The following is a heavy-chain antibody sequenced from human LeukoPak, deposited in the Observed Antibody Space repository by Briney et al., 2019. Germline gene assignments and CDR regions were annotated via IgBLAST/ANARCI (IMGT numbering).Heavy chain of an antibody. Sequence: ASVKVSCKASVYTFTGYYIHWVRQAPGQGLEWMGWINPYSGGTNYAQKFQGRVTMTRDTSISTAFMELSSLRSDDPAAYYCATLYSGSFDYWGQGTLVTVSS. D-gene: IGHD1-26*01. CDR2: INPYSGGT. CDR3: ATLYSGSFDY. J-gene: IGHJ4*02. CDR1: VYTFTGYY. V-gene: IGHV1-2*02.